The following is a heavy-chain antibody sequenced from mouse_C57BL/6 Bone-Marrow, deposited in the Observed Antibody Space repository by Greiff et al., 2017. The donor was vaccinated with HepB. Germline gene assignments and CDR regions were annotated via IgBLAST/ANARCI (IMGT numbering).Heavy chain of an antibody. V-gene: IGHV1-59*01. J-gene: IGHJ1*03. CDR2: IDPSDSYT. D-gene: IGHD2-1*01. CDR3: ARCEGRYYRYFDV. CDR1: GYTFTSYW. Sequence: QVQLQQPGAELVRPGTSVKLSCKASGYTFTSYWMHWVKQRPGKGLEWIGVIDPSDSYTNYNQKFKGKATLPVDTSSSTAYMQLRSLTSEDSAFYYCARCEGRYYRYFDVWGTGTTVTVSS.